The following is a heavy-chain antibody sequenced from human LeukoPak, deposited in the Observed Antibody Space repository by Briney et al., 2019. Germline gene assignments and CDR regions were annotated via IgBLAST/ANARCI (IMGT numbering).Heavy chain of an antibody. Sequence: RPSETLSLTCTVSGGSISSYYWSWIRQPPGKGLEWIGYICYSGITNYNPSLKSRVTISVDTSKNQFSLKLSSVTAADTAVYYCARAGRWEGRPHAFDIWGQGTMVTVSS. V-gene: IGHV4-59*01. CDR2: ICYSGIT. CDR3: ARAGRWEGRPHAFDI. CDR1: GGSISSYY. D-gene: IGHD1-26*01. J-gene: IGHJ3*02.